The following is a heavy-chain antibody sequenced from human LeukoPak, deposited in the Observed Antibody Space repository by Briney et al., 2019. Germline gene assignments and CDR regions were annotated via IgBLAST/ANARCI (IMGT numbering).Heavy chain of an antibody. Sequence: SQTLSLTCTVSGGSISSGDYYWSWIRQPPGKGLEWVGYIYYSGSTYYNPSLKSRVTISVDTSKNQFSLKLSSVTAADTAVYYCAGSSYGDYGRVGCFDYWGQGTLVTVSS. CDR2: IYYSGST. CDR1: GGSISSGDYY. D-gene: IGHD4-17*01. V-gene: IGHV4-30-4*01. CDR3: AGSSYGDYGRVGCFDY. J-gene: IGHJ4*02.